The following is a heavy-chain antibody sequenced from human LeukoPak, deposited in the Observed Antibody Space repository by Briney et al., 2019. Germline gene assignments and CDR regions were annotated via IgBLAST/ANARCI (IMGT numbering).Heavy chain of an antibody. CDR1: GGSISSSSYY. Sequence: SETLSLTCTVSGGSISSSSYYWGWIRQPPGKGMEWIGNINYGGSWSTSYTPSLKSRVTISVDTSRSQFSLKLTSVTAADTAVYYCARLPTGYPNWFDPWGQGTLVTVSS. CDR2: INYGGSWST. V-gene: IGHV4-39*01. J-gene: IGHJ5*02. CDR3: ARLPTGYPNWFDP. D-gene: IGHD3-9*01.